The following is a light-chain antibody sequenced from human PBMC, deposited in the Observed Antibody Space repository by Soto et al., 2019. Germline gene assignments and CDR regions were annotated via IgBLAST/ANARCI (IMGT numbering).Light chain of an antibody. CDR2: AAS. CDR1: EDIRNY. CDR3: QKYDRAPRT. J-gene: IGKJ1*01. Sequence: DIPVTQSPSSLSASAGDRVSITCRASEDIRNYLAWYQQKPGQAPEVLIYAASTLRSGVPSRFSGSGSGTDFTLTISSLQPEDVATYFCQKYDRAPRTFGQGTRVEI. V-gene: IGKV1-27*01.